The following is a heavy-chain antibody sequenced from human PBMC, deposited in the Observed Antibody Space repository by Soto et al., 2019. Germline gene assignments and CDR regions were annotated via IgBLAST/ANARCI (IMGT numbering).Heavy chain of an antibody. CDR2: IHSSGST. J-gene: IGHJ5*02. CDR1: GGSINNGSYY. D-gene: IGHD3-3*01. V-gene: IGHV4-31*03. CDR3: AREDRNYQDKSGYYH. Sequence: QVRLQESGPGLVKPSQTLSLTCTVSGGSINNGSYYWSWVRQHPGKGLEWIGYIHSSGSTNYNPSLMSRLTISADTSKNQLTLKVNSVTAADTAVYYCAREDRNYQDKSGYYHWGQGTLVTVSS.